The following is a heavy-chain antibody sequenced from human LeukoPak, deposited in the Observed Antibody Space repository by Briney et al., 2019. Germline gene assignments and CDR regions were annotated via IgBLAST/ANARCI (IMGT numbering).Heavy chain of an antibody. V-gene: IGHV3-21*01. CDR3: AGGPPFDY. CDR2: ISSSTYI. J-gene: IGHJ4*02. D-gene: IGHD3-16*01. Sequence: GGSLRLSCAASGFTFSSYSMNWVHQAPGKGLEWVSSISSSTYIYYADSVKGRFTISRDNAKNSLYLQMNSLRAEDTAVYYCAGGPPFDYWGQGTLVTVSS. CDR1: GFTFSSYS.